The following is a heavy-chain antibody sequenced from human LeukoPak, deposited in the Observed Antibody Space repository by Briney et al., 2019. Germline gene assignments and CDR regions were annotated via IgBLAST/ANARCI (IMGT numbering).Heavy chain of an antibody. CDR1: GFTFSSYG. CDR2: ISYDETKK. J-gene: IGHJ2*01. Sequence: GGSLRLSCAASGFTFSSYGMHWVRQAPGKGLEWVAVISYDETKKYFADSVKGRFTISRDNSKNTVSLQMNSLRPEDTAVYYCAKDGDGWYFDLWGRGTPVIVSS. V-gene: IGHV3-30*18. CDR3: AKDGDGWYFDL. D-gene: IGHD7-27*01.